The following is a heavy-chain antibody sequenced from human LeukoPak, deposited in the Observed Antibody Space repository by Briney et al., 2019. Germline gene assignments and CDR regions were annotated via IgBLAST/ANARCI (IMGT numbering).Heavy chain of an antibody. CDR3: ARDRRYCSSTSCYDAFDI. CDR1: GFTFSSYA. J-gene: IGHJ3*02. V-gene: IGHV3-30*04. Sequence: GGSLRLSCAASGFTFSSYAMHWVRQAPGKGLEWVAVISYDGSNKYYADSVKGRFTISRDNSKNTLYLQMNSLRAEDTVVYYCARDRRYCSSTSCYDAFDIWGQGTMVTVSS. D-gene: IGHD2-2*01. CDR2: ISYDGSNK.